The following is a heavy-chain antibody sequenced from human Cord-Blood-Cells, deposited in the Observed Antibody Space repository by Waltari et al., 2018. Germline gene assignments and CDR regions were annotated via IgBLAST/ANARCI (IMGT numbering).Heavy chain of an antibody. CDR3: ARQVSSIAALNWFDP. CDR2: YYPGHSDT. J-gene: IGHJ5*02. V-gene: IGHV5-51*01. Sequence: EVQLVQSGAEVKKPGESLKISCKGSGYSFTSYWIGWVRQMPGKGLEWLGIYYPGHSDTSYSPPFQGQVTISADKSISTAYLQWSSLKASDTAMYYCARQVSSIAALNWFDPWGQGTLVTVSS. CDR1: GYSFTSYW. D-gene: IGHD6-6*01.